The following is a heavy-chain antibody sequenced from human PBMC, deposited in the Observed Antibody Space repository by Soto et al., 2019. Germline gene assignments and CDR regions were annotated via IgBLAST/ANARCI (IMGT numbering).Heavy chain of an antibody. CDR3: ARDPSGPSNWYYWYLVL. D-gene: IGHD6-13*01. J-gene: IGHJ2*01. CDR1: GFTFSSFA. V-gene: IGHV3-23*01. Sequence: EVQLLESGGGLVQPGGSLRLSCAASGFTFSSFAVSWVRQAPGKGLEWVSAISGSGANTYYADSVKGRFTISRDNSKNTLYLQMDSLRVDDTGVYYCARDPSGPSNWYYWYLVLWGRGTLVTVSS. CDR2: ISGSGANT.